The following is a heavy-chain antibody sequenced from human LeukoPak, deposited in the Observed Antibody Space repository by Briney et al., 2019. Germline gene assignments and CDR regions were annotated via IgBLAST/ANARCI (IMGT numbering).Heavy chain of an antibody. V-gene: IGHV1-69*04. J-gene: IGHJ4*02. D-gene: IGHD3-22*01. Sequence: SVKVSCKASGGTFSSYAISWVRQAPGQGLEWMGRIIPILGIANYAQKFQGRVTITADKSTSTAYMELSSLRSEDTAVYYCAKAYDSSGSYGYFDYWGQGTLVTVSS. CDR2: IIPILGIA. CDR3: AKAYDSSGSYGYFDY. CDR1: GGTFSSYA.